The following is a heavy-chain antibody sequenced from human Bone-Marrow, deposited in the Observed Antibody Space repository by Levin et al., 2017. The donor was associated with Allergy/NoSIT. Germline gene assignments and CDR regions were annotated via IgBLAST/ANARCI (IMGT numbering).Heavy chain of an antibody. CDR1: GFTFSTYG. Sequence: GGSLRLSCAASGFTFSTYGMNWVRQGPGKGLEWVSGISRRGDHVNYADSVKGRFTISRDDSKSMLFLEMNSLRGDDTAVYFCGKDVSPAGTEWDYWGQGTLVTVSS. CDR2: ISRRGDHV. CDR3: GKDVSPAGTEWDY. D-gene: IGHD2-2*01. V-gene: IGHV3-23*01. J-gene: IGHJ4*02.